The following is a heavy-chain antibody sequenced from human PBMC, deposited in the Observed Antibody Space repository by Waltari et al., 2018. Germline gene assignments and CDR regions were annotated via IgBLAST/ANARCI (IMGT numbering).Heavy chain of an antibody. Sequence: QVLLVESGGGVVQPGRSLRLSCAASGFNFLSYCLPWVRQAPGKGPEWVAVISYEGSTKYYADSGKGRFTISRDNSMHTLDLQMNNLRHEDTGVYYCAKVARVAGYYYTGMDVWGQGTTVTVSS. CDR1: GFNFLSYC. V-gene: IGHV3-30*18. CDR2: ISYEGSTK. D-gene: IGHD6-19*01. J-gene: IGHJ6*02. CDR3: AKVARVAGYYYTGMDV.